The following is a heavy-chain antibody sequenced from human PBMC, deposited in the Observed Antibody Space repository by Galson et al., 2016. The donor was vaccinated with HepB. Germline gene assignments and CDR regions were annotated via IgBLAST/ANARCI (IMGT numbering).Heavy chain of an antibody. Sequence: TLSLTCAVSGGSISSDGYSWSWIRQPPGKGLEWIGYIYHFGSTYYNPSLRSRVTISLDRSKNQFSLKLNSVTAADTAVYYCASSHSSIPLQPYTSFDPWGQGTLVTVSS. J-gene: IGHJ5*02. CDR3: ASSHSSIPLQPYTSFDP. V-gene: IGHV4-30-2*01. CDR1: GGSISSDGYS. CDR2: IYHFGST. D-gene: IGHD1-1*01.